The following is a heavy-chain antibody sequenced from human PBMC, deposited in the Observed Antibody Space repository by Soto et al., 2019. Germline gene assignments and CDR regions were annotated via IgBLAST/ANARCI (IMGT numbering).Heavy chain of an antibody. CDR1: GGSVSSVGDY. V-gene: IGHV4-61*08. Sequence: PSETLSLTCSVSGGSVSSVGDYWTWIRQPPGKGLEWIGYISDIAYTSYNPSLKGRVSISVDTSKNQFSLTLTSVTAADTAVYYCARQGFGVLHGLVDVWGQGTTVTVSS. CDR3: ARQGFGVLHGLVDV. D-gene: IGHD3-10*01. J-gene: IGHJ6*02. CDR2: ISDIAYT.